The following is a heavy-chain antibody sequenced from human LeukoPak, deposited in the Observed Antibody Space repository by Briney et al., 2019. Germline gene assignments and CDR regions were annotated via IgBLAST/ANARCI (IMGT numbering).Heavy chain of an antibody. D-gene: IGHD6-6*01. V-gene: IGHV3-33*01. Sequence: GGSLRLSCAASGFTFSSYGMHWVRQAPGKGLEWVAVIWYDGSNKYYADSVKGRFTISRDNSKNTLYLQMNSLRAEDTAVYYCARDGIAARRLDYWGQGTLVTVSS. CDR1: GFTFSSYG. CDR3: ARDGIAARRLDY. CDR2: IWYDGSNK. J-gene: IGHJ4*02.